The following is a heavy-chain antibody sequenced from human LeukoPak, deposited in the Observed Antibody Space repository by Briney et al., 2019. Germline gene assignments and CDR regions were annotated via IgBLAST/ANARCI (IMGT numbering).Heavy chain of an antibody. V-gene: IGHV3-66*01. CDR3: ARVGGITTVRGV. D-gene: IGHD3-10*01. CDR2: IYSGGST. Sequence: GGSLRLSCAASGFTVSSNYMSWVRQAPGQGLEWVSVIYSGGSTYYADSVKGRFTISRDNSKNTLYLQMNSLRAEDTAVYYCARVGGITTVRGVWGQGTLVTVSS. CDR1: GFTVSSNY. J-gene: IGHJ4*02.